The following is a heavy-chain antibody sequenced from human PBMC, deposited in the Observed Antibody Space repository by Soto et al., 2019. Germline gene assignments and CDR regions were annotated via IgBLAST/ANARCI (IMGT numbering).Heavy chain of an antibody. V-gene: IGHV3-30-3*01. CDR2: ISYDGSNK. Sequence: PGGSLRLSCAASGFTFSSYAMHWVRQAPGKGLEWVAVISYDGSNKYYADSVKGRFTISRDNSKNTLYLQMNSLRAEDTAVYYCARDYYRFNSGYGFSMDVWRQGTTVPVSS. CDR1: GFTFSSYA. J-gene: IGHJ6*02. D-gene: IGHD5-12*01. CDR3: ARDYYRFNSGYGFSMDV.